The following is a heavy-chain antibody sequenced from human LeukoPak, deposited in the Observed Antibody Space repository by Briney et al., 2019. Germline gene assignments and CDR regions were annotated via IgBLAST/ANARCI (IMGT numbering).Heavy chain of an antibody. D-gene: IGHD4/OR15-4a*01. V-gene: IGHV5-51*01. Sequence: GESLKISCKGSAYSFTSYWIGWVRQMPGKGLEWMGIIYPGDSDTRYSPSFQGQVTISADRSISTAYLQWSSLKASDTAMYYCARGFYGGYYYYYYMDVWGKGTTVTVSS. CDR1: AYSFTSYW. J-gene: IGHJ6*03. CDR2: IYPGDSDT. CDR3: ARGFYGGYYYYYYMDV.